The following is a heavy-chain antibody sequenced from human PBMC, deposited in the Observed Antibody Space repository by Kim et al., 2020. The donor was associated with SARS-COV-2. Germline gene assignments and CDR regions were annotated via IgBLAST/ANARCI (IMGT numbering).Heavy chain of an antibody. Sequence: ADSVKGRFTNSRDKSKNTLYLHMNSLRAEDTAVYFCAKFQGYYYYYGMDVWGQGTTVTVSS. J-gene: IGHJ6*02. V-gene: IGHV3-23*01. CDR3: AKFQGYYYYYGMDV.